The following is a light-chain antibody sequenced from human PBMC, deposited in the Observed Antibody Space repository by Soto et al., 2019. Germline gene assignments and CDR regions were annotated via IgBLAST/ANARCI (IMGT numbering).Light chain of an antibody. CDR3: QQRSNWPRVT. CDR2: DAS. V-gene: IGKV3-11*01. CDR1: QSVSSY. Sequence: EIVLTQSAATLSLSPGERATLSCRDSQSVSSYLAWSHQRPGQAPPLLLYDASKRATDIPARFSGSGSGTDFTFTISSLEPEDFTIDYCQQRSNWPRVTFGQGTKVDVK. J-gene: IGKJ1*01.